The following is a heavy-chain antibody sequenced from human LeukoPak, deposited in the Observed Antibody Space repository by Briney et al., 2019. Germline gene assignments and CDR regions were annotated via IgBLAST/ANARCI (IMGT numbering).Heavy chain of an antibody. V-gene: IGHV1-69*06. J-gene: IGHJ4*02. CDR3: ARATPTVTSRLGFDY. Sequence: GASVKVSCKASGGTFSSYAISWVRQAPGQGLEWMGGIIPIFGTANYAQKFQGRVTITADKSTSTAYMELSSLRSEDTAVYYCARATPTVTSRLGFDYWGQGTLVTVSS. CDR1: GGTFSSYA. CDR2: IIPIFGTA. D-gene: IGHD4-17*01.